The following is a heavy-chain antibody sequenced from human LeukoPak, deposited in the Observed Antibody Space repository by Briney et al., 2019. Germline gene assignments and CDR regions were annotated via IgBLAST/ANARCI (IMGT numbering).Heavy chain of an antibody. CDR2: IYSGGST. J-gene: IGHJ4*02. CDR1: GFVVSTTY. D-gene: IGHD4-23*01. Sequence: GGSLRLSCAASGFVVSTTYMSWVRQAPGKGLEWVSIIYSGGSTYYADSVKGRFTISRDNSKNTLYLQVNSLRAEDTALYYCARRGDGGRSFDYWGQGTLVTVSS. V-gene: IGHV3-53*01. CDR3: ARRGDGGRSFDY.